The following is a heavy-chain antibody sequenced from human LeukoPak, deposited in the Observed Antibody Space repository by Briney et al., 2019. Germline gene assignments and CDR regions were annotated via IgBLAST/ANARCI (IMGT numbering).Heavy chain of an antibody. J-gene: IGHJ4*02. CDR3: AKGYSEDILSYFDY. V-gene: IGHV3-33*06. D-gene: IGHD3-9*01. Sequence: PGRSLRLSCAASGFTFSSYGMHWVRQAPGKGLEWVAVIWYDGSNKYYADSVKGRFTISRGNSKNTLYLQMNSLRAEDTAVYYCAKGYSEDILSYFDYWGQGTLVTVSS. CDR2: IWYDGSNK. CDR1: GFTFSSYG.